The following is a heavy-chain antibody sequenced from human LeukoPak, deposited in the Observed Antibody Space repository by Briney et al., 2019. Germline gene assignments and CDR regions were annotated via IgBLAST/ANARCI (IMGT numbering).Heavy chain of an antibody. J-gene: IGHJ4*02. CDR3: ARSMVHADFDY. CDR2: IYYSGST. V-gene: IGHV4-59*01. Sequence: SETLSLTCTVSGDSISSYYWSWIRQPPGKGLEWIGYIYYSGSTNYNPSLKSRVTISVDTSKNQFSLKLSSVTAADTAVYYCARSMVHADFDYWGQGTLVTVSS. D-gene: IGHD1-1*01. CDR1: GDSISSYY.